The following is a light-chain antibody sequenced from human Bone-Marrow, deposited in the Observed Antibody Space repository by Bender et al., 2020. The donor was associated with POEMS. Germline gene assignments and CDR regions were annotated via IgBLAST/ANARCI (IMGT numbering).Light chain of an antibody. CDR2: DVS. V-gene: IGLV2-14*01. CDR1: SYDVGAYNY. Sequence: QSALTQPASVSGSPGQSITISCTGSSYDVGAYNYVSWYQQHPGKAPKVMIYDVSNRPSGVSNRFSGSKSGNTASLTISGLQAEDEADYYCSSYTSSSTWVFGGGTKLTVL. J-gene: IGLJ3*02. CDR3: SSYTSSSTWV.